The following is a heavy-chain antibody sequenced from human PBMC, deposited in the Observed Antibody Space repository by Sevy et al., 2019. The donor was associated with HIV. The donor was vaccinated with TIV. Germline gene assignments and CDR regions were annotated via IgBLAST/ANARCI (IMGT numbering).Heavy chain of an antibody. J-gene: IGHJ6*02. V-gene: IGHV3-30*18. CDR3: AKDVVGGTYYIENYYYGLDV. CDR2: LSLQGTNK. CDR1: GTNFGAFA. Sequence: GGSLRLSYAVSGTNFGAFAMHWIRQAPGKGLEWVAALSLQGTNKYYADSVKGRFNISRDNSKDMLYLQMKSLRPEDTAKYYCAKDVVGGTYYIENYYYGLDVWGPGTTVTVSS. D-gene: IGHD1-7*01.